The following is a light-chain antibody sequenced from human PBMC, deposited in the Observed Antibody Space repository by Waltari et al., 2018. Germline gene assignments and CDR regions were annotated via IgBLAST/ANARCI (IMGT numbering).Light chain of an antibody. J-gene: IGLJ2*01. CDR1: SSDVGDHHY. CDR3: SAYTRGVV. V-gene: IGLV2-14*03. Sequence: QSALTQIASVAGSPGQSITISCTGTSSDVGDHHYVSWYQQHPGKLPKLLIYDVISRPSGVSTRFSGSKSGNTASLTISGLQAEDEADYYCSAYTRGVVFGGGTQLTVL. CDR2: DVI.